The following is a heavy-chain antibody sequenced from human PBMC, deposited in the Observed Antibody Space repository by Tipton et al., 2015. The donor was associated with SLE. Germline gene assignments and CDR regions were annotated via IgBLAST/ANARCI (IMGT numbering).Heavy chain of an antibody. V-gene: IGHV4-34*01. Sequence: GSLRLSCAVYGGSFSGYYWSWIRQPPGKGLEWIGEINHSGSTNYNPSLKSRVTISVDTSKNQFSLKLSSVTAADTAVYYCARGDPQGLEPFDYWGQGTLVTVSS. CDR1: GGSFSGYY. CDR3: ARGDPQGLEPFDY. J-gene: IGHJ4*02. D-gene: IGHD1-1*01. CDR2: INHSGST.